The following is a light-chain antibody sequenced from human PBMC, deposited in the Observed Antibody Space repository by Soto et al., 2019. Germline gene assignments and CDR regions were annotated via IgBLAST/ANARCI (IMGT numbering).Light chain of an antibody. CDR1: QSLVYSDGNTF. V-gene: IGKV2-30*01. Sequence: DVAMTQSPLSLPVTLGQPASISCRSSQSLVYSDGNTFLYWFLQRPGQPPRRLIYQVSNRDSGVPDRFRGSGSGTNFTLRISRVEAEDVGIYYCMESTHWWTFGQGTKVEIK. CDR2: QVS. J-gene: IGKJ1*01. CDR3: MESTHWWT.